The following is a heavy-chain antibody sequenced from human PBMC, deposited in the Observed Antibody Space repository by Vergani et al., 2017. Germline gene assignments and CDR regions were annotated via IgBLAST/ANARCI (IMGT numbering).Heavy chain of an antibody. CDR2: IYYSGST. D-gene: IGHD5-18*01. Sequence: QLQLQESGPGLVKPSETLSLTCTVSGGSISSSSYYWGWIRQPPGKGLEWIGSIYYSGSTYYNPSLKSRVTISVDTSKNQFSLKLSSVTAADTAVYYCARGKGRYSYYYYGMDVWGQGTTVTVSS. J-gene: IGHJ6*02. CDR1: GGSISSSSYY. CDR3: ARGKGRYSYYYYGMDV. V-gene: IGHV4-39*01.